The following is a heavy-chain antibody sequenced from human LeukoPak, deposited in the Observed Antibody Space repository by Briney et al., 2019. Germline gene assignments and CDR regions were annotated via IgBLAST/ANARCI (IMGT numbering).Heavy chain of an antibody. V-gene: IGHV4-34*01. J-gene: IGHJ2*01. CDR1: GGSLSGYY. CDR2: ITRTGTT. CDR3: ARLDQLIQGFWYFDL. D-gene: IGHD2-2*01. Sequence: SETLSLTCAVSGGSLSGYYWSWLRQPPGKGLEWIGEITRTGTTNYNPSLKSRFTMSLDTSNNQFSLRLNTVTAADTAVYYCARLDQLIQGFWYFDLWGRGTLVDVSS.